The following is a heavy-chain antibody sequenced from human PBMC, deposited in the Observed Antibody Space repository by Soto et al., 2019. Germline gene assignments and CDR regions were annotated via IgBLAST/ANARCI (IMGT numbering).Heavy chain of an antibody. CDR3: TRDGDGRMTTNPYYYYGMDV. CDR2: VYYSGGA. V-gene: IGHV4-59*01. Sequence: PSETPSLTCTVSGGSISGYYWSWIRQPPGKGLEWIGNVYYSGGAKYNPSVKRRVSISVDTSKNQFSLNLSSVTAADTAVYYRTRDGDGRMTTNPYYYYGMDVWGPGITVTVSS. D-gene: IGHD2-21*02. CDR1: GGSISGYY. J-gene: IGHJ6*02.